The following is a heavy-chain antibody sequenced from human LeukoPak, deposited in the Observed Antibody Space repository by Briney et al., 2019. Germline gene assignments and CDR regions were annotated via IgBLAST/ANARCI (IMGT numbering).Heavy chain of an antibody. CDR1: GFTFDDYA. Sequence: PGGSLRLSCAASGFTFDDYAMHWVRQAPGKGLEWVSLISGDGGSTYYADSVKGRFTISRDNSKNSLYLQMNSLRTEDTALYYCANDMEAAADYWGQGTLVTVSS. V-gene: IGHV3-43*02. J-gene: IGHJ4*02. CDR3: ANDMEAAADY. CDR2: ISGDGGST. D-gene: IGHD6-13*01.